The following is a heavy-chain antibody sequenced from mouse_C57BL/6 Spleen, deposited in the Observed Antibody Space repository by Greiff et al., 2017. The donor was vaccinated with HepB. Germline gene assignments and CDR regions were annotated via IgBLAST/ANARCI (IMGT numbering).Heavy chain of an antibody. CDR3: ARNDYGAGFAY. CDR1: GYTFTSYW. V-gene: IGHV1-72*01. CDR2: IDPNSGGT. J-gene: IGHJ3*01. D-gene: IGHD2-4*01. Sequence: QVQLQQPGAELVKPGASVKLSCKASGYTFTSYWMHWVKQRPGRGLEWIGRIDPNSGGTKYNEKFKSKATLTVDKPSSTAYMQLSSRTSEDSAGYYCARNDYGAGFAYWGQGTLVTVSA.